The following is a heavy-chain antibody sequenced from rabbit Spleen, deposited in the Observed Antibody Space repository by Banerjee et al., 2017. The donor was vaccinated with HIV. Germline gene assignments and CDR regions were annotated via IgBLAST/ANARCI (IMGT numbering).Heavy chain of an antibody. CDR2: IAGSGSGFT. Sequence: QSLEESGGDLVKPGASLTLTCTASGFSFSSSYDMCWVRQPPGKGLEWIACIAGSGSGFTYSATWAKGRFTCSKTSSTTVTLQMTSLTVADTATYFCARDTGTSFSTYGMDLWGPGTLVTVS. CDR1: GFSFSSSYD. D-gene: IGHD8-1*01. J-gene: IGHJ6*01. V-gene: IGHV1S40*01. CDR3: ARDTGTSFSTYGMDL.